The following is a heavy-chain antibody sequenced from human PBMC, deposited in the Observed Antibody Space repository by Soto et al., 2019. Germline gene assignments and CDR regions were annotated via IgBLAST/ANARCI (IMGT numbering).Heavy chain of an antibody. CDR2: IIPIFGTA. CDR3: ARPSNTIFGVLNGIYYYSGMDL. CDR1: GGTFSSYA. Sequence: ASAKVSCKASGGTFSSYAISWVRQAPGQGLEWMGGIIPIFGTANYAQKFQGRVTITADESTSTAYMELSSLRSEDTAVYYCARPSNTIFGVLNGIYYYSGMDLWGQGTTVTGSS. D-gene: IGHD3-3*01. J-gene: IGHJ6*02. V-gene: IGHV1-69*13.